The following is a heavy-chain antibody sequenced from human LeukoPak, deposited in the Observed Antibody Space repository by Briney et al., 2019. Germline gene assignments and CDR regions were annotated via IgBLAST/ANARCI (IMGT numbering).Heavy chain of an antibody. CDR2: INPNTGAI. Sequence: ASVKVSCKASGYPFPDYFMRWVRQVPGQGLEWVGRINPNTGAINYAQKIQGRLTLTRDTSISTAYMELGGLRSDDTAIYYCTVRKLAVTGPINAFEIWGXGTMVIVSS. V-gene: IGHV1-2*06. J-gene: IGHJ3*02. CDR3: TVRKLAVTGPINAFEI. D-gene: IGHD6-19*01. CDR1: GYPFPDYF.